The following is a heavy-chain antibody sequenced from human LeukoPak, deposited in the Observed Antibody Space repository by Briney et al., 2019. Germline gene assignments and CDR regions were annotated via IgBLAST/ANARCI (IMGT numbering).Heavy chain of an antibody. J-gene: IGHJ4*02. V-gene: IGHV4-39*07. CDR2: IHYSGSS. D-gene: IGHD2-2*01. CDR3: ARGHTSCRMMADY. CDR1: GASISSSSLY. Sequence: SESLSLTCSVSGASISSSSLYCGWIRQPPGKGLEWIGSIHYSGSSYYNPSLKSRVTMSVDTAKNQFSLKLSSVTAADTAVCYCARGHTSCRMMADYWGQGTLVTVSS.